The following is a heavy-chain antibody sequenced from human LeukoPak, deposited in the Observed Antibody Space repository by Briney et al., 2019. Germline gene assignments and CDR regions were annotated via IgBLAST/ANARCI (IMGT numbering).Heavy chain of an antibody. V-gene: IGHV3-30*18. Sequence: GKSLRLSCAASGFTFSSFVMHWVRQAPGKGLEWGALISYDGTNEYYADSVKGRFTISRDNPKNKLYLQMNSLRAEDTAVYYCAKKKGQYFYDSSGYFDYWGQGTLVTVSS. J-gene: IGHJ4*02. D-gene: IGHD3-22*01. CDR3: AKKKGQYFYDSSGYFDY. CDR2: ISYDGTNE. CDR1: GFTFSSFV.